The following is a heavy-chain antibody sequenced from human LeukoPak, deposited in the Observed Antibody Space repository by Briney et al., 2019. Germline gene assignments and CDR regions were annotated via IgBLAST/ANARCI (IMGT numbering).Heavy chain of an antibody. Sequence: PSETLSLTCTVSGGSISSYYWSWIRRPPGKGLEWIGYIYYSGSTNYNPSLKSRVTISVDTSKNQFSLKLSSVTAADTAVYYCARGAYDSSGYYVDYWGQGTLVTVSS. J-gene: IGHJ4*02. D-gene: IGHD3-22*01. CDR3: ARGAYDSSGYYVDY. V-gene: IGHV4-59*01. CDR2: IYYSGST. CDR1: GGSISSYY.